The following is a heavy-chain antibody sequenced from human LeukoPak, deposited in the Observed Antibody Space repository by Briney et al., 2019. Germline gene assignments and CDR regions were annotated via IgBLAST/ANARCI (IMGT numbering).Heavy chain of an antibody. V-gene: IGHV5-51*01. Sequence: GESLKISCKGSGYGFTSYWIGWVRQMPGKGLEWMGIIYPGDSDTRYSPSFQGQVTISADKSISTAYLQWSSLKASDTAMYYCARPPGGYCSGGSCYSEYYFDYWGQGTLVTVSS. CDR2: IYPGDSDT. D-gene: IGHD2-15*01. CDR1: GYGFTSYW. J-gene: IGHJ4*02. CDR3: ARPPGGYCSGGSCYSEYYFDY.